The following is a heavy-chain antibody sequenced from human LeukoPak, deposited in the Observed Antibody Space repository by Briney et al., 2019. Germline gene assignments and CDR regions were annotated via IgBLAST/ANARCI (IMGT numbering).Heavy chain of an antibody. D-gene: IGHD2-8*01. V-gene: IGHV3-21*01. J-gene: IGHJ4*02. CDR2: ISSSSSYI. Sequence: PGGSLRLSCAASGFTVSSNYMSWVRQAPGKGLEWVSSISSSSSYIYYADSVKGRFTISRDNAKNSLYLQMNSLRADDTAVYYCAIEQLPFFCTNGACYFDYWGQGTLVTVFS. CDR1: GFTVSSNY. CDR3: AIEQLPFFCTNGACYFDY.